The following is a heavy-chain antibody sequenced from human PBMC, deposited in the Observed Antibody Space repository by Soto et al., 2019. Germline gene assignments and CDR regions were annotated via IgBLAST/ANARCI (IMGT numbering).Heavy chain of an antibody. CDR3: SRTAAAGKYYYGIDV. CDR1: GYRFTSYW. Sequence: PGDSLKISCERSGYRFTSYWIGWVRQMPGKGLEWMGIIYPGDSDTRYSPSFQGQVTISADKSISTAYLQWSSLKASDTAMYYCSRTAAAGKYYYGIDVWGQGTTV. V-gene: IGHV5-51*01. J-gene: IGHJ6*02. CDR2: IYPGDSDT. D-gene: IGHD6-13*01.